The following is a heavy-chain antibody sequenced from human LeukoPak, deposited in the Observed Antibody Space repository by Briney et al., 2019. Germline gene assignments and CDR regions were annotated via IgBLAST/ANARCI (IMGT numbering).Heavy chain of an antibody. J-gene: IGHJ5*02. D-gene: IGHD1-7*01. V-gene: IGHV1-24*01. CDR1: GHSLTALS. CDR3: ATVAGTTWDENWFDP. Sequence: ASVKVSCKVSGHSLTALSMHWVRQAPGKGLEWMGGIDPEDGETISAQKFRGRVTITEDTSTDTAYMELSSLRSEDTAVYYCATVAGTTWDENWFDPWGQGTLVTVSS. CDR2: IDPEDGET.